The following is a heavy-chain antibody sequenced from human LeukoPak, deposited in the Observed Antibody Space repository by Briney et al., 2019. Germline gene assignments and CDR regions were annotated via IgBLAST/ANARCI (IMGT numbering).Heavy chain of an antibody. D-gene: IGHD3-16*01. CDR3: ARWGGSRKWIDY. V-gene: IGHV4-4*01. CDR2: IYDSGST. CDR1: GGSISSTNW. Sequence: PSETLSLTCAVSGGSISSTNWWCCGRQTPGKGLEWIVEIYDSGSTNYNPSLKGRFAISGVNSKNQFSLKLSSATAAETAMYCCARWGGSRKWIDYWGQGTLVTVSS. J-gene: IGHJ4*02.